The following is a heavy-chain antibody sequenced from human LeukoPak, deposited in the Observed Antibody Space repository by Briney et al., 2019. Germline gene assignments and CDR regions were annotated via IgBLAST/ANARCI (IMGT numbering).Heavy chain of an antibody. D-gene: IGHD3-10*01. CDR3: AGERTPDYYGSGSYYLDAFDI. Sequence: GESLRLSCAASGFTLSSYSMNWVRQAPRKGLEWVSSISSSSSQKYFADSVKGRFTISRDNAKNSLYLQMNSLRAEDTAVYYCAGERTPDYYGSGSYYLDAFDIWGQGTMVTVSS. J-gene: IGHJ3*02. CDR2: ISSSSSQK. CDR1: GFTLSSYS. V-gene: IGHV3-21*01.